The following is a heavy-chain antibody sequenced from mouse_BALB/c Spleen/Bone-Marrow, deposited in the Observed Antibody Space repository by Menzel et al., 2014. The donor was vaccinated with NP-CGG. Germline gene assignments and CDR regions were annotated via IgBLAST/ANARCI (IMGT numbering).Heavy chain of an antibody. D-gene: IGHD2-2*01. J-gene: IGHJ3*01. Sequence: EVKLVESGGGLVQPGESLKLSCESNEYEFPSHDMSWVRKTLEKRLELVAAINSDGGSTYYPDTMERQFVISRDNTKKTLYLQMSSLRSEDTALYYCARHGGYDPFAYWGQGTLVTVSA. V-gene: IGHV5-2*01. CDR3: ARHGGYDPFAY. CDR1: EYEFPSHD. CDR2: INSDGGST.